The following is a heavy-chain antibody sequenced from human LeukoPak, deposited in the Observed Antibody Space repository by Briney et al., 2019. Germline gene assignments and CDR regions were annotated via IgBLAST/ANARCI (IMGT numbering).Heavy chain of an antibody. Sequence: GGSLRLSCAASGFTFSSYSMNWVRQAPGKGLEWVANIKQDGSEKFYVDSVKGRFTISRDNAKNSLYLQMNSLRAEDTAVYYCATWGGFGPFDYWGQETLVTVSS. J-gene: IGHJ4*02. CDR3: ATWGGFGPFDY. CDR1: GFTFSSYS. CDR2: IKQDGSEK. V-gene: IGHV3-7*01. D-gene: IGHD3-16*01.